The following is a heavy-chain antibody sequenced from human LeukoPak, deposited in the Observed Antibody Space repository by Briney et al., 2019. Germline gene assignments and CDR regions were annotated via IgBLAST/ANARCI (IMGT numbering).Heavy chain of an antibody. Sequence: GGSLRLSCAASGFTFSSYAMSWVRQAPGKGLEWVSAISGSGGSTYYADSVKGRFTISRDNSKNTLYLQMNSLRAEDTAVYYCAKDPSQQLVPDWFDPWGQGTLVTVSS. J-gene: IGHJ5*02. V-gene: IGHV3-23*01. CDR2: ISGSGGST. CDR1: GFTFSSYA. D-gene: IGHD6-13*01. CDR3: AKDPSQQLVPDWFDP.